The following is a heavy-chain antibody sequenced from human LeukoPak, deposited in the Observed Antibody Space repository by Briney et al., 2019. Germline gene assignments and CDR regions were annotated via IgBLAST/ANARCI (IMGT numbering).Heavy chain of an antibody. Sequence: GGSLRLSCAASGFTFSSYGMHWVRQAPGKGLEWVAVIWYDGSNKYYADSVKGRFTISRDNSKNTLYLQMNSLRAEDTAVYYCARDGVVGATLDYWGQGTLVTVSS. D-gene: IGHD1-26*01. CDR2: IWYDGSNK. J-gene: IGHJ4*02. CDR1: GFTFSSYG. V-gene: IGHV3-33*01. CDR3: ARDGVVGATLDY.